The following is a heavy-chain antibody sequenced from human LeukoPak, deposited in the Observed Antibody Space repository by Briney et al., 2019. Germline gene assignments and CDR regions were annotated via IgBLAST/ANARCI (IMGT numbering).Heavy chain of an antibody. CDR2: LLHIGLRP. CDR3: TKIAVTWVSCTIDY. CDR1: GSTFSSFS. D-gene: IGHD2-21*01. V-gene: IGHV3-23*01. Sequence: PGGSRRLSWAASGSTFSSFSTNWVRPAPGKGRGWGSGLLHIGLRPYYAGSVKGRFTTSRDNIKSTLYLQMNSLRGEDTALYYCTKIAVTWVSCTIDYWGQGTLVTVSS. J-gene: IGHJ4*02.